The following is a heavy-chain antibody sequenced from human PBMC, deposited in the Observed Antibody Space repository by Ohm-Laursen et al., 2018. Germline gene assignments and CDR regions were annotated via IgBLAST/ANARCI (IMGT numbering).Heavy chain of an antibody. CDR3: AASSGQTTDDAFDI. V-gene: IGHV1-58*01. CDR2: IVVGSGNT. J-gene: IGHJ3*02. Sequence: GASVKVSCKVSGFTFTSSAVQWVRQARGQRLEWIGWIVVGSGNTNYAQKFQERVTITRDMSTSTAYMELSSLRSEDTAVYYCAASSGQTTDDAFDIWGQGTMVTVSS. D-gene: IGHD2-15*01. CDR1: GFTFTSSA.